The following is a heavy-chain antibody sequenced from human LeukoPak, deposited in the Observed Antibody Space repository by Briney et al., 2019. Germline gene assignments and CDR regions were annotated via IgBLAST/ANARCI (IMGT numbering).Heavy chain of an antibody. D-gene: IGHD4-23*01. CDR1: GFTFSSYS. CDR2: ISSSSSYI. V-gene: IGHV3-21*01. J-gene: IGHJ4*02. CDR3: ARGILLGGGSDY. Sequence: SGESLRLSCAASGFTFSSYSMNWVRQAPGKGLEWVSSISSSSSYIYYADSVKGRFTISRDNAKNSLYLQMNSLRAEDTAVYYCARGILLGGGSDYWGQGTLVTVSS.